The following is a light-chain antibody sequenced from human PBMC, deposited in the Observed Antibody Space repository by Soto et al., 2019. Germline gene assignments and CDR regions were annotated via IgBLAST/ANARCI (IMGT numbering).Light chain of an antibody. J-gene: IGKJ1*01. CDR1: QSVSRY. Sequence: EVVLTQSPATLSLSPGERATLSCRASQSVSRYLAWYQQKLGQAPRLLIYDASNRATGIPARFSGSGSGTDFTLTISSLEPEDFAVYYCQQRYNWPRTFGQGTKVDIK. CDR3: QQRYNWPRT. V-gene: IGKV3-11*01. CDR2: DAS.